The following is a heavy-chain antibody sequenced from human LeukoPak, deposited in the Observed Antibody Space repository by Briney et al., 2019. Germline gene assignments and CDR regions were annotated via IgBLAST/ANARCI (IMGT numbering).Heavy chain of an antibody. CDR2: INPNSGGT. V-gene: IGHV1-2*02. CDR1: GYTFTGYY. CDR3: ARGGVVPAVPDSPWSDP. D-gene: IGHD2-2*01. J-gene: IGHJ5*02. Sequence: ASVKVSCKASGYTFTGYYMHWVRQAPGQGLEWMGWINPNSGGTNYAQKFQGRVTMTRDTSISTAYMELSRLRSDDTAVYYCARGGVVPAVPDSPWSDPWGQGTLVTVSS.